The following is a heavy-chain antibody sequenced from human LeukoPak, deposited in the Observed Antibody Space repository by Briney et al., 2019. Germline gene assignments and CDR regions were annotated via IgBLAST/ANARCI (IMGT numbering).Heavy chain of an antibody. J-gene: IGHJ3*02. CDR1: GDTVSSNSAA. Sequence: SQTLSLTCAISGDTVSSNSAAWNWIRQSPPRGLEWLGSTYYRSKWYNDDAVSVMSRITINPDTSKNQFSLQLNSVTPEDTAVYYCARDRGSYSSGWYRNDAFDIWGQGTMVTVSS. D-gene: IGHD6-19*01. CDR2: TYYRSKWYN. V-gene: IGHV6-1*01. CDR3: ARDRGSYSSGWYRNDAFDI.